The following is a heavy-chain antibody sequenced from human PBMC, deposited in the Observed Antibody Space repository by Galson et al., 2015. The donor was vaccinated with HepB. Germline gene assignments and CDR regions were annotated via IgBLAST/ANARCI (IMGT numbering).Heavy chain of an antibody. CDR2: ITSSGSSK. V-gene: IGHV3-23*01. CDR3: AKVLYTSGEVTDGGPFDY. D-gene: IGHD6-19*01. J-gene: IGHJ4*02. Sequence: SLRLSCAASGFTFSSYAMTWVRQAPGKGLEWVSAITSSGSSKYYTASVKGRFTISRDNSKNSVLFLQMNSLRAEDTAIYYCAKVLYTSGEVTDGGPFDYWGQGTLVTVSS. CDR1: GFTFSSYA.